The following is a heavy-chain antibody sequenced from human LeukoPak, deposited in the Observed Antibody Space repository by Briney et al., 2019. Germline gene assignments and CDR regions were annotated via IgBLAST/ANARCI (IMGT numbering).Heavy chain of an antibody. Sequence: PSETLSLTCAAYGGSFSVYYWSWIRQPPGKGLEWIGEINHSGSTNYNPSLKSRVTISVDTSKSQFSLKLSSVTAADTAVYYCARGWATCGGDCYPYYYYYGMDVWGQGTTVTVSS. CDR3: ARGWATCGGDCYPYYYYYGMDV. J-gene: IGHJ6*02. D-gene: IGHD2-21*02. CDR1: GGSFSVYY. V-gene: IGHV4-34*01. CDR2: INHSGST.